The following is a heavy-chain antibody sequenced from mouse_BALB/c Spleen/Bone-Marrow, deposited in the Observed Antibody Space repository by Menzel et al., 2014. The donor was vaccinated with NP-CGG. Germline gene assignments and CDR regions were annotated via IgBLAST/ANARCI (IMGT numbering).Heavy chain of an antibody. J-gene: IGHJ3*01. CDR1: GFTFTDYY. Sequence: VQLQQSGGGLVQPGGSLRLSCATSGFTFTDYYMSWVRQPPGKALEWLGFIRNKANGYTTEYSASVKGRFTISRDNSQSILYLQMNTLRAEDSATYYCARDCGIYVRFAYWGQGTLVTVSA. CDR3: ARDCGIYVRFAY. V-gene: IGHV7-3*02. D-gene: IGHD1-1*02. CDR2: IRNKANGYTT.